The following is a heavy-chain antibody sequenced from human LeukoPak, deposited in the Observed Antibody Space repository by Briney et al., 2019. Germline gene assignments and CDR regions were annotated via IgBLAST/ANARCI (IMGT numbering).Heavy chain of an antibody. D-gene: IGHD3-9*01. CDR2: ISGSGGST. CDR1: GFTVSSYA. V-gene: IGHV3-23*01. CDR3: AGGEILTGHYTFDY. J-gene: IGHJ4*02. Sequence: GGALRLSCAASGFTVSSYAMSWVRQAPGKGLEWVSSISGSGGSTYYADSVKGRFTISRDNSKNTLYLQMNSLRAEDTAVYHCAGGEILTGHYTFDYWGQGTLVTVSS.